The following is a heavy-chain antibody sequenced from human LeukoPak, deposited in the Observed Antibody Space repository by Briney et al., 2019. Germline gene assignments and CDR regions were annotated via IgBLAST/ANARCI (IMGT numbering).Heavy chain of an antibody. J-gene: IGHJ5*02. CDR1: GLTFSGSA. V-gene: IGHV3-73*01. CDR2: IRSRPNNYAT. Sequence: RSGGSLRLSCAASGLTFSGSAIHWVRQASGKGLEWVGRIRSRPNNYATAYAASVKGRFTISRDDSKKTAYLQMNSLKTEDTAVYYCLELGPGAYAWGQGTLVTVSS. CDR3: LELGPGAYA. D-gene: IGHD3-10*01.